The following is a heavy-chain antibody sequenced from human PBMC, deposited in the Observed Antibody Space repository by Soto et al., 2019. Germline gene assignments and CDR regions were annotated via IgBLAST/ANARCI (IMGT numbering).Heavy chain of an antibody. CDR1: GFTFSSYA. CDR2: ISGRGGST. J-gene: IGHJ6*03. Sequence: GGSLRLSCAVSGFTFSSYAMSWVRQAPGRGLEWVSGISGRGGSTYYADSVKGRFTISRDNSKNTLYLQMNSLRAEDTAVYYCAKEVSYSSHLSYMDVWGKGTTVTVSS. V-gene: IGHV3-23*01. CDR3: AKEVSYSSHLSYMDV. D-gene: IGHD2-21*01.